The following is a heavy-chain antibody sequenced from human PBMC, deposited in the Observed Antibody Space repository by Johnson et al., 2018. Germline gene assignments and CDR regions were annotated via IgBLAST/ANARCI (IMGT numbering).Heavy chain of an antibody. CDR1: GGYLNNYY. D-gene: IGHD3-22*01. V-gene: IGHV4-59*01. Sequence: QVQLQESGPGLVRPSETLSLTCTFSGGYLNNYYLTWIRHPPGKVLEWIGYMCYSGSTTDNPSLKSRVTMSLDMPKNQFSLRLGSVTAADPAVYYCAGGYYSTGYHEFVEQWGHGTLVTVSS. CDR3: AGGYYSTGYHEFVEQ. J-gene: IGHJ4*03. CDR2: MCYSGST.